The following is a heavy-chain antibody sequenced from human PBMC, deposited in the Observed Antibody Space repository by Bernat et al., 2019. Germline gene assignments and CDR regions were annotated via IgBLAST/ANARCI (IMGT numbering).Heavy chain of an antibody. D-gene: IGHD4-11*01. Sequence: QVQLVESGGGVVQPGRSLRLSCAASGFTFSSYAMPWFRQSPGKGLEWVAVICYDGSNKYYADSVKGRFTISRDNPKKTLYLQMNSLRAEDTAVYYCARVVYSNSNYFDYWGQGTLVTVSS. CDR1: GFTFSSYA. CDR3: ARVVYSNSNYFDY. CDR2: ICYDGSNK. J-gene: IGHJ4*02. V-gene: IGHV3-33*01.